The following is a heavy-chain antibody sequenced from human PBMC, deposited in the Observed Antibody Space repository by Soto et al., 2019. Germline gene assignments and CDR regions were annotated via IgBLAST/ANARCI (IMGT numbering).Heavy chain of an antibody. J-gene: IGHJ4*02. CDR2: INSDGSST. Sequence: PVGSLRLSCAASGSTFSSYWMHWVRQAPGKGLVWVSRINSDGSSTSYADSVKGRFTISRDNAKNTLYLQMNSLRAEDTAVYYCARDGGKTPRGIDYWGQGTLVTVSS. CDR3: ARDGGKTPRGIDY. CDR1: GSTFSSYW. D-gene: IGHD2-15*01. V-gene: IGHV3-74*01.